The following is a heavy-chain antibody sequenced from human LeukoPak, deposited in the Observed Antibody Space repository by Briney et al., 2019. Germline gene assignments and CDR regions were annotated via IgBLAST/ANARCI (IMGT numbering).Heavy chain of an antibody. Sequence: SETLPLTCGVYGGSFSGYYWSWIRQSPGKGLEWIGEINHGGSTNYNPSLKSRVTISVDTSKSQFSLKLSSVTAADTAVYYCAAVGVRFPGGGGNLVTVSS. CDR1: GGSFSGYY. D-gene: IGHD3-3*01. V-gene: IGHV4-34*01. J-gene: IGHJ5*02. CDR2: INHGGST. CDR3: AAVGVRFP.